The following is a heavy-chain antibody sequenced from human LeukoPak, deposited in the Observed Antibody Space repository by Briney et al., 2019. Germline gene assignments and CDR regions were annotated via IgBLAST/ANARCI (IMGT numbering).Heavy chain of an antibody. J-gene: IGHJ5*02. CDR1: GYTFTGYY. D-gene: IGHD3-3*01. V-gene: IGHV1-2*02. CDR2: INPNSGGT. CDR3: AVVAIFGVVNWFDP. Sequence: ASVKVSCKASGYTFTGYYMHWVRQAPGQGLEWIGWINPNSGGTNYAQKFQGRVTMTRDTSISTAYMELSRLRSDDTAVYYCAVVAIFGVVNWFDPWGQGTLVTVSS.